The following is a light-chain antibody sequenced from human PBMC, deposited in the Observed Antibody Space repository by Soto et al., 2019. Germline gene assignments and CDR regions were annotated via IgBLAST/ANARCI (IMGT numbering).Light chain of an antibody. CDR1: QSVGIH. V-gene: IGKV3-15*01. CDR3: QQYGSSPPIT. J-gene: IGKJ5*01. CDR2: GAS. Sequence: ETVLTQSPATLSVSPGERATLSCRASQSVGIHLAWYQQRPGQGPRLLIYGASTRSTGIPDRFSGSGSGTEFTLTISNLQSEDFAVYYCQQYGSSPPITFGQGTRLEIK.